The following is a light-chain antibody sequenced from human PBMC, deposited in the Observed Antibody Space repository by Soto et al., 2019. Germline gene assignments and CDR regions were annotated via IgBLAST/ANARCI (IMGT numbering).Light chain of an antibody. V-gene: IGKV3-20*01. Sequence: EIVLTQSPGTLSLSPGERATLSCRASHSVSSSYLAWYPQKPGQAPRHLIYGASSRATGIPDRFSGSGSGTDFPLTISRLEPEDFAVYYCQRYGSSPPFTFVGGTKVEIK. CDR3: QRYGSSPPFT. CDR2: GAS. CDR1: HSVSSSY. J-gene: IGKJ4*01.